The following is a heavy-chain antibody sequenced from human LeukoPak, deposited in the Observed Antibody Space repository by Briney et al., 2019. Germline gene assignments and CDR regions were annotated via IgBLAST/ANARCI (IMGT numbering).Heavy chain of an antibody. J-gene: IGHJ6*04. CDR1: GCTFSSYW. V-gene: IGHV3-74*01. D-gene: IGHD3-10*01. Sequence: GGSLRLSCAASGCTFSSYWMHWVRQAPGKGLVWVSRINSDGSSTSYADSVKGRFTISRDNAKNTLYLQMNSLRAEDTAVYYCARDEAMVRGPYWEYYYYGMDVWGKGTTVTVSS. CDR2: INSDGSST. CDR3: ARDEAMVRGPYWEYYYYGMDV.